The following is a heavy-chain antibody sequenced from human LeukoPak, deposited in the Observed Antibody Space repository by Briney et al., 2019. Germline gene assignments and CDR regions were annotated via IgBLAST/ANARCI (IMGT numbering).Heavy chain of an antibody. CDR3: ARDHSPLGATDYFDY. J-gene: IGHJ4*02. CDR2: IKQDGSEK. V-gene: IGHV3-7*01. CDR1: GFTFSSYW. D-gene: IGHD1-26*01. Sequence: GGSLRISCAASGFTFSSYWMSWVRQAPGKGLEWVANIKQDGSEKYYVDSVKGRFTISRDNSKNTLYLQMNSLRAEDTAVYYCARDHSPLGATDYFDYWGQGTLVTVSS.